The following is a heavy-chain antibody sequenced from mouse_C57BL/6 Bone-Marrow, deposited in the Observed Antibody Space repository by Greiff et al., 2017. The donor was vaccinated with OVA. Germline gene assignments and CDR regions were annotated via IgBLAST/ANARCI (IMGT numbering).Heavy chain of an antibody. J-gene: IGHJ2*01. V-gene: IGHV5-6*01. D-gene: IGHD1-1*01. CDR2: ISSGGSYT. CDR3: ARLYYGSSYEHYFDY. Sequence: EVKLMESGGDLVKPGGSLKLSCAASGFTFSSYGMSWVRQTPDKRLEWVATISSGGSYTYYPDSVKGRFTISRDNAKNTLYLQMSSLKSEDTAMYYCARLYYGSSYEHYFDYWGQGTTLTVSS. CDR1: GFTFSSYG.